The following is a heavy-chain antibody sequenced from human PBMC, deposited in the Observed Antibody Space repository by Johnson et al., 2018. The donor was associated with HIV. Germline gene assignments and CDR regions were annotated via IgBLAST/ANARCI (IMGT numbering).Heavy chain of an antibody. Sequence: QVQLVESGGGVVQPGRSLRLSCAASGFTFSSYGMHWVRQAPGKGLEWVAVISYDGINKYYADSVKGRFTISGDSSKNTVFLQMNSLRVEDTAVYYCAEYQGLDAFDIWGQGTMVTVSS. D-gene: IGHD2-2*01. CDR1: GFTFSSYG. CDR2: ISYDGINK. CDR3: AEYQGLDAFDI. J-gene: IGHJ3*02. V-gene: IGHV3-30*19.